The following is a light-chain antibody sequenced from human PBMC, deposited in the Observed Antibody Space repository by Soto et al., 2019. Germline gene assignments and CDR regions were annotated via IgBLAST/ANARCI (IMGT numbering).Light chain of an antibody. V-gene: IGKV3-11*01. CDR3: QRRSKFHT. CDR2: DAS. Sequence: EIVGTKSPATLSLSPGERATLCGSASQSVNNYLAWNQHKSGQAPRLHIYDASNRATGIPGRFSCSGSGTDFPLTISSLEHEDFAVYYCQRRSKFHTFGQGTKLE. CDR1: QSVNNY. J-gene: IGKJ2*01.